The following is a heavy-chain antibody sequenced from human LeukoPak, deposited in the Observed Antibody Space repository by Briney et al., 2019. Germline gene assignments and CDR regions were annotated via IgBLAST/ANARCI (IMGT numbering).Heavy chain of an antibody. CDR1: GFTFSIYP. CDR2: IGGSGGST. D-gene: IGHD6-6*01. J-gene: IGHJ4*02. V-gene: IGHV3-23*01. CDR3: AKRRSSSSWAVDY. Sequence: GGSLRLSCAASGFTFSIYPMSWVRQAPGKGLEWVSVIGGSGGSTYYADSVKGRFTISRDNSKNTLYVQMNSLRAEDTAVYYCAKRRSSSSWAVDYWGQGTLVTVSS.